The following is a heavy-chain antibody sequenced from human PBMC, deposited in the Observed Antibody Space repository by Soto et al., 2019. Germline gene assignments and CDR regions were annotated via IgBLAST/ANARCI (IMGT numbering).Heavy chain of an antibody. Sequence: QVQLVQSGAEVKKPGSSVKVSCKSSGGTFSTYGINWVRQAPGQGLEWMGMIIPNLGTPTNAQKFRGRVSITADESTSTAYMELSSLTSDDTAFYYCARDGRSSSYDFWGQGTLVTVSS. V-gene: IGHV1-69*11. D-gene: IGHD6-13*01. CDR3: ARDGRSSSYDF. J-gene: IGHJ4*02. CDR2: IIPNLGTP. CDR1: GGTFSTYG.